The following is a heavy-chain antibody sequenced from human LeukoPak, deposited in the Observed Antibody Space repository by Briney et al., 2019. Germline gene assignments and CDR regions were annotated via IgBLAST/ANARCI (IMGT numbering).Heavy chain of an antibody. Sequence: PGGSLRPSCAASGFIFSSYWMHWVRQAPGKGLVCVSRISSDGSSTSYADSVKGRFTISRDNAQNTLYLQMNSLRAEDTAVYYCATSRTFDYWGQGTLVTVSS. CDR1: GFIFSSYW. CDR3: ATSRTFDY. J-gene: IGHJ4*02. CDR2: ISSDGSST. V-gene: IGHV3-74*01.